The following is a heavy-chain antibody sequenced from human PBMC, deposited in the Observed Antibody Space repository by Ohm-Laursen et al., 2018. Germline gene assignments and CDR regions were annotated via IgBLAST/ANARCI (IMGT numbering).Heavy chain of an antibody. V-gene: IGHV4-59*01. D-gene: IGHD2-15*01. J-gene: IGHJ5*02. CDR2: IYYSGST. Sequence: PSETLSLTCTVSGGSISSYYWSWIRQPPGKGLEWIGYIYYSGSTNYNPSLKSRVTISVDTSKNQFSLKLSSVTAADTAVYYCARGGSDWFDPWGQGTLVTASS. CDR3: ARGGSDWFDP. CDR1: GGSISSYY.